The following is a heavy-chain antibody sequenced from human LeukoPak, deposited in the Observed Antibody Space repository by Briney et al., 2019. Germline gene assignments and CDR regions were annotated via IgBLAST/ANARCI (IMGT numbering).Heavy chain of an antibody. J-gene: IGHJ6*03. V-gene: IGHV1-18*01. CDR3: ARSLLNALRFLEWLNYMDV. D-gene: IGHD3-3*01. CDR1: GYTFTSYG. Sequence: ASVKVSCKASGYTFTSYGISWVRQAPGQGLEWMGRISAYNGNTNYAQKLQGRVTMTTDTSTSTAYMELRSLRSDDTAVYYCARSLLNALRFLEWLNYMDVWGKGTTVTVSS. CDR2: ISAYNGNT.